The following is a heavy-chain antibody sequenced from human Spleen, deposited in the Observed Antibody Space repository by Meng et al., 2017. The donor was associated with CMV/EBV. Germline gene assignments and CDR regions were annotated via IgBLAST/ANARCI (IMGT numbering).Heavy chain of an antibody. CDR3: ARTGVLITRYYYYGMDV. D-gene: IGHD3-3*01. V-gene: IGHV1-2*02. J-gene: IGHJ6*02. CDR2: INPNNGGT. CDR1: GYTFTGYY. Sequence: ASVKVSCKASGYTFTGYYMHWVRQAPGQGLEWMGWINPNNGGTKYAQKFQDRVTMTRDTSISTAYMELSRLRSDDTAVYYCARTGVLITRYYYYGMDVWGQGTTVTVSS.